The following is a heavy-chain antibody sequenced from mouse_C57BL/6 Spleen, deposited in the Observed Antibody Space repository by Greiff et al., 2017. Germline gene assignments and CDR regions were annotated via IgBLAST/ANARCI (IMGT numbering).Heavy chain of an antibody. J-gene: IGHJ4*01. D-gene: IGHD2-5*01. CDR2: ISSGGDYI. Sequence: EVKLEESGEGLVKPGGSLKLSCAASGFTFSSYAMSWVRQTPEKRLEWVAYISSGGDYIHYADTVKGRFTISRDNARNTLYLQMSSLKSEDTAMYYCTRDAYYSNYGDAMDYWGQGTSVTVSS. V-gene: IGHV5-9-1*02. CDR1: GFTFSSYA. CDR3: TRDAYYSNYGDAMDY.